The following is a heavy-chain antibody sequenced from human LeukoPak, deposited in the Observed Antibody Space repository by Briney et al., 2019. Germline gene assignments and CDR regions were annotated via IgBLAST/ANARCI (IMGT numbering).Heavy chain of an antibody. J-gene: IGHJ4*02. V-gene: IGHV3-7*03. CDR1: GFTFSNYW. D-gene: IGHD3-22*01. Sequence: GGSLRLSCAASGFTFSNYWMSWVRQAPGKGLEWVANIKQDGSEKYYVGSVKGRFTISRDNAKNSLYLQMNGLRAEDTAVYYCGRVAHDSSGYYFNDYWGQGTLVTVSS. CDR2: IKQDGSEK. CDR3: GRVAHDSSGYYFNDY.